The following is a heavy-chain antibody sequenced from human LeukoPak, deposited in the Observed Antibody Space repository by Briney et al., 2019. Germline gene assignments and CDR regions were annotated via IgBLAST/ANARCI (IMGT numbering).Heavy chain of an antibody. CDR1: GFTLSSSW. CDR2: IKEDGSEK. CDR3: ARYARTPDN. D-gene: IGHD2-2*01. V-gene: IGHV3-7*05. J-gene: IGHJ4*02. Sequence: GGSLRLSCAASGFTLSSSWMTWARQAPGKGLEWVANIKEDGSEKYYVDSVKGRFTISRDNAKNSPYLQMNSLRAEDTAVYYCARYARTPDNWGQGTLVTVSS.